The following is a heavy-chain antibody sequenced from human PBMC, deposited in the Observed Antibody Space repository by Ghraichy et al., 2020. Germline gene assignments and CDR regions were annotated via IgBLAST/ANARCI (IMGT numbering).Heavy chain of an antibody. CDR3: ARGSRYGGDFDL. J-gene: IGHJ2*01. CDR2: IYYSGSEST. V-gene: IGHV4-59*01. Sequence: SETLSLTCTVSGGSISSYYWTWIRQPPGKGLEWIGYIYYSGSESTNYNPSLKSRVTISVDTSKNQFSLKVNSVSAADTALYYCARGSRYGGDFDLWGRGTLVTVSS. D-gene: IGHD4-17*01. CDR1: GGSISSYY.